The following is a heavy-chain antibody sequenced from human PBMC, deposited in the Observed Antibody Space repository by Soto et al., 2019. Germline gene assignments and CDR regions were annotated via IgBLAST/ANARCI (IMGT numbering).Heavy chain of an antibody. V-gene: IGHV4-34*01. D-gene: IGHD3-3*01. CDR2: INHSGST. J-gene: IGHJ6*03. CDR1: GGSFSGYY. Sequence: SETLSLTCAVYGGSFSGYYWSWIRQPPGKGLEWIGEINHSGSTNYNPSLKSRVTISVDTSKNQFSLKLSSVTAADTAVYYCARLDPPDYYYYYYMDVWGTGTTVTVSS. CDR3: ARLDPPDYYYYYYMDV.